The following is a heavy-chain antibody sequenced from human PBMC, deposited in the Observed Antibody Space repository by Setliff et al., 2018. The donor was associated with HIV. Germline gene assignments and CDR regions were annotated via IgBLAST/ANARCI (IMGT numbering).Heavy chain of an antibody. CDR3: ATKLYCTNGVCLDAFDI. J-gene: IGHJ3*02. Sequence: GASVKVSCKVSGSTLSELAMHWVRQTPAKGLQWMGGFHPEDGEYNYAQKFQGRVTMTEDTSTDTAYMDLRSLRSEDTAVYYCATKLYCTNGVCLDAFDIWGQGTMVTVSS. D-gene: IGHD2-8*01. CDR2: FHPEDGEY. V-gene: IGHV1-24*01. CDR1: GSTLSELA.